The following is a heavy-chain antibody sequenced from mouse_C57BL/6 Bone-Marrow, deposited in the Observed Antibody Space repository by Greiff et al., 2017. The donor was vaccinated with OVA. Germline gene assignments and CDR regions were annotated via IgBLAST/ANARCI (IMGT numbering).Heavy chain of an antibody. CDR2: ISYDGSN. D-gene: IGHD2-5*01. V-gene: IGHV3-6*01. CDR3: ARKTSHYAYGYFDV. Sequence: EVQLQESGPGLVKPSQSLSLTCSVTVYSITSGYYWNWIRQFPGNKLEWMGYISYDGSNNYNPSLTNRISITCDTSKNQFFLKLNSVTTEDRAINYRARKTSHYAYGYFDVWGTGTTVTVSS. CDR1: VYSITSGYY. J-gene: IGHJ1*03.